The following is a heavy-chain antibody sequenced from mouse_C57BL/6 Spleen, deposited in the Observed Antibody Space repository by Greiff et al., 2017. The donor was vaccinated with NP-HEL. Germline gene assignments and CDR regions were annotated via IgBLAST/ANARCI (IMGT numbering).Heavy chain of an antibody. CDR1: GFTFSDYY. J-gene: IGHJ1*03. CDR3: ARDRDWYDPYRYFDV. V-gene: IGHV5-16*01. Sequence: EVKVVESEGGLVQPGSSMKLSCTASGFTFSDYYMAWVRKVPEQGLEWVANINSDGSSTYYLDSLKCRFIISRDNAKNIPYLQMSSLKSEDTATYYCARDRDWYDPYRYFDVWGTGTTVTVSS. CDR2: INSDGSST. D-gene: IGHD2-14*01.